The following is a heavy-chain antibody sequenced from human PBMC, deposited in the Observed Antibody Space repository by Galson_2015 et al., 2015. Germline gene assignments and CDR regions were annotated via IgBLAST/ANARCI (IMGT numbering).Heavy chain of an antibody. D-gene: IGHD3-10*01. J-gene: IGHJ4*02. CDR3: ATGGLLWFGEGTFDY. Sequence: SVKVSCKVSGYTLTELSMHWVRQPPGKGLEWMGGFDPEDGETIYAQKFQGRVTMTEDTSTDTAYMELSSLRSEDTAVYYCATGGLLWFGEGTFDYWGQGTLVTVSS. CDR2: FDPEDGET. V-gene: IGHV1-24*01. CDR1: GYTLTELS.